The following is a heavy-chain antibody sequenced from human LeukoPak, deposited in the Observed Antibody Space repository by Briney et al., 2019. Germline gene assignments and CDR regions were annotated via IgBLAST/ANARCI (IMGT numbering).Heavy chain of an antibody. Sequence: SETLSLTCAVYGGSFSGYYWSWIRQPPGKGLEWIGEINHSGSTNYNPSLKSRVTISVDTSKNQFSLKLCSVTAAVTAVYYCASYSRRRSQVGYYFDYWGQGTLVTVSS. D-gene: IGHD1-26*01. CDR1: GGSFSGYY. CDR3: ASYSRRRSQVGYYFDY. V-gene: IGHV4-34*01. CDR2: INHSGST. J-gene: IGHJ4*02.